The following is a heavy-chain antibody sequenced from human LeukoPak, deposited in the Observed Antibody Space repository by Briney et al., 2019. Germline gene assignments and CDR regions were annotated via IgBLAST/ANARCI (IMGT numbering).Heavy chain of an antibody. V-gene: IGHV4-59*12. J-gene: IGHJ4*02. CDR1: GGSINSYY. Sequence: SETLSLTCTVSGGSINSYYWSWIRQPPGRGLEWIGSIHYSGSTSYNPSLRSRVTISVDKSKNQFSLKLSSVTAADTAVYYCARGLRVRGVIKDYWGQGTLVTVSS. CDR2: IHYSGST. CDR3: ARGLRVRGVIKDY. D-gene: IGHD3-10*01.